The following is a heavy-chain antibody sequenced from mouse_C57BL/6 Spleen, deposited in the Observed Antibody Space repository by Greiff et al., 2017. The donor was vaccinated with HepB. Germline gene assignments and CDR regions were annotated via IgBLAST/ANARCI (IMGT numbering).Heavy chain of an antibody. CDR1: GFTFSDYG. J-gene: IGHJ2*01. Sequence: EVQLQESGGGLVKPGGSLKLSCAASGFTFSDYGMHWVRQAPEKGLEWVAYISSGSSTIYYADTVKGRFTISRDNAKNTLFLQMTSLRSEDTAMYYCARPNYGSPSYFDYWGQGTTLTVSS. V-gene: IGHV5-17*01. CDR2: ISSGSSTI. CDR3: ARPNYGSPSYFDY. D-gene: IGHD1-1*01.